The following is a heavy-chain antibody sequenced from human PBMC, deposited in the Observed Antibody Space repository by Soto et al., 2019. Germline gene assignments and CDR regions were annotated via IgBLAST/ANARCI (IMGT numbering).Heavy chain of an antibody. D-gene: IGHD3-22*01. Sequence: PGWSLRLSCAATGFTFSVYAVSWVRQAPGKGLEWVSEISASGENTYYAGSVKGRFTISRDNSKNTLFLQMNSLRAEDTAVYYGAKGGSRDYSAIDYWGQGTLVTGSS. CDR2: ISASGENT. CDR3: AKGGSRDYSAIDY. J-gene: IGHJ4*02. CDR1: GFTFSVYA. V-gene: IGHV3-23*01.